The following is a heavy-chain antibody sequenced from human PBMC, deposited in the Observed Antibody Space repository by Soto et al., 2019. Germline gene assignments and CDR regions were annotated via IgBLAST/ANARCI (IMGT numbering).Heavy chain of an antibody. J-gene: IGHJ4*02. Sequence: QITLKKSGPTLVKPTQTLTLTCSFSGFSLNTRGVGVGWVRQPPVKALEWLTLIYWNEDTRYSPSLKSRLTVTKDTSKNQLALTMTNMDPVDTATYYCAHLPPFADYYFDYWGQGTLVTVSS. V-gene: IGHV2-5*01. CDR3: AHLPPFADYYFDY. CDR2: IYWNEDT. CDR1: GFSLNTRGVG.